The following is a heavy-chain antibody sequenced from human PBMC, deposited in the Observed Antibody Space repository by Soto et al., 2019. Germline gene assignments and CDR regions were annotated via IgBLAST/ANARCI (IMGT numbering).Heavy chain of an antibody. Sequence: GGSLRLSCAASGFTFSSYNMNWGRPAPGKGLEWVSSISSSSSYIYYADSVKGRFTISRDNAKNSLYLQMNSLRAEDTAVYYCARETDNCGGDCYSNGAFDIWGQGTMVTVSS. CDR1: GFTFSSYN. V-gene: IGHV3-21*01. D-gene: IGHD2-21*02. J-gene: IGHJ3*02. CDR3: ARETDNCGGDCYSNGAFDI. CDR2: ISSSSSYI.